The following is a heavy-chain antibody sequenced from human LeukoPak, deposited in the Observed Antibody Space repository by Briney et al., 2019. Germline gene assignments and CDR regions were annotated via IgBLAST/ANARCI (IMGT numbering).Heavy chain of an antibody. CDR2: IWYDGSNK. CDR1: GFTFSSYG. CDR3: AKVSGYSYGEFDY. Sequence: PAESLTLSCAASGFTFSSYGLHWVRQAPAKGLAWVAVIWYDGSNKSYADSVNGRFTTSRDNSKNTLYLQMNSLRAEDTAVYYCAKVSGYSYGEFDYWGQGTLVTVSS. J-gene: IGHJ4*02. V-gene: IGHV3-33*06. D-gene: IGHD5-18*01.